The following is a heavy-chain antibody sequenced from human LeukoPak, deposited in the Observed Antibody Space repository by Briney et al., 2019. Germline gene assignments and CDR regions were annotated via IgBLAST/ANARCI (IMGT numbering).Heavy chain of an antibody. J-gene: IGHJ4*02. CDR2: INSDGSST. D-gene: IGHD5-18*01. V-gene: IGHV3-74*01. Sequence: GGSLRLSCAASGFTFSSYWMHWVRQAPGTGLVWVSRINSDGSSTSYADSVKGRFTISRDNAKNTLYLQMNSLRAGDTAVYYCARDPSAYSYGYPFDYWGQGTLVTVSS. CDR1: GFTFSSYW. CDR3: ARDPSAYSYGYPFDY.